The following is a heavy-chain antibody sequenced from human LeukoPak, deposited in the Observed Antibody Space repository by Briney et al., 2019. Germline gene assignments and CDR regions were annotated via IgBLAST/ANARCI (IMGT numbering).Heavy chain of an antibody. CDR3: ARSSSWYLYYYGMDV. D-gene: IGHD6-13*01. CDR1: GGSISNYY. CDR2: IYYSGST. Sequence: SETLSLTCTVSGGSISNYYWSWIRQPPGKGLEWIGYIYYSGSTSYNPSLKSRVTISVDTSKNQFSLKLSSVTAADTAVYYCARSSSWYLYYYGMDVWGQGATVTVSS. J-gene: IGHJ6*02. V-gene: IGHV4-59*12.